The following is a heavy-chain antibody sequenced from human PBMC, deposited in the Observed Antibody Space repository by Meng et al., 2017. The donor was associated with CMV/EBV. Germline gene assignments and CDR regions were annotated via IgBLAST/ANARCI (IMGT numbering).Heavy chain of an antibody. CDR3: TTSSYLGYCSSTSCVGY. D-gene: IGHD2-2*01. CDR1: GFTFSGSA. CDR2: IRSKANSYAT. J-gene: IGHJ4*02. V-gene: IGHV3-73*01. Sequence: GESLKISCAASGFTFSGSAMHWVRQASGKGLEWVGRIRSKANSYATAYAASVKGRFTISRDDSKNTAYLQMNSLKTEDTAVYYCTTSSYLGYCSSTSCVGYWGQGTLVTVSS.